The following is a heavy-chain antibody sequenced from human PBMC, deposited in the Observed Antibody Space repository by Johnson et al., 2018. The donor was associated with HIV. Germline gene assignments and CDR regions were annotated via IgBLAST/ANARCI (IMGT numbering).Heavy chain of an antibody. Sequence: QVQLVESGGGLVQPGGSLRLSCAASGFTFSSYGMHWVRQAPGKGLEWVAVISYDGSNKYYADSVKGRFTISRDNSKNTLYLQMNSLRAEDTAVYYCASIDAFDIWGQGTMVTVS. CDR3: ASIDAFDI. CDR1: GFTFSSYG. J-gene: IGHJ3*02. V-gene: IGHV3-30*03. CDR2: ISYDGSNK.